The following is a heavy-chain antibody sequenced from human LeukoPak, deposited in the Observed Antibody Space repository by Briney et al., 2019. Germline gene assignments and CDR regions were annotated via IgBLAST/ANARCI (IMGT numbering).Heavy chain of an antibody. V-gene: IGHV3-7*01. CDR3: ARDVARYFDWLFPDWFDP. CDR2: IKQDGSEK. J-gene: IGHJ5*02. CDR1: GFTFSSYW. Sequence: PGGSLRLSCAVSGFTFSSYWMSWVRQAPGKGLEWVANIKQDGSEKYYVDSVKGRFTISRGNAKNSLYLQMNSLRAEDTAVYYCARDVARYFDWLFPDWFDPWGQGTLVTVSS. D-gene: IGHD3-9*01.